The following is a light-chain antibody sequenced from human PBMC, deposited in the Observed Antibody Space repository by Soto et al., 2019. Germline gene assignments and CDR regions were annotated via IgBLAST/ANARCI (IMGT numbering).Light chain of an antibody. CDR3: QQYNNWPRT. V-gene: IGKV3-15*01. Sequence: EIVLTQSPGTLSLSPGERATLSCRASQSVSSNLLAWYQQKPGQAPRLLIYGATNRATGIPARFSGSGAETEFTLTISSLQSEDFAVYYCQQYNNWPRTFGQGTKVEIK. CDR2: GAT. CDR1: QSVSSN. J-gene: IGKJ1*01.